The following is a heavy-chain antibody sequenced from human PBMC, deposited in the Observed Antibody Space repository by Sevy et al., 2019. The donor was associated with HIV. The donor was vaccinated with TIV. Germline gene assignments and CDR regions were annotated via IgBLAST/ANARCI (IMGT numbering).Heavy chain of an antibody. CDR1: GGSISSYY. CDR2: IYYSGST. J-gene: IGHJ3*02. CDR3: AGRETSHAFDI. D-gene: IGHD1-26*01. V-gene: IGHV4-59*01. Sequence: SETLSLTCTVSGGSISSYYWSWIRQPPGKGLEWIGYIYYSGSTNYNPSLKSRVTISVDTSKNQFSLKLSSVTAADTAVYYCAGRETSHAFDIWGHGTMVTVSS.